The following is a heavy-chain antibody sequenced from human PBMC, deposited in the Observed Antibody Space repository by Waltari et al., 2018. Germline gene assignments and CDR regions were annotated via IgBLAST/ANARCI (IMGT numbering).Heavy chain of an antibody. V-gene: IGHV4-39*01. CDR3: ASIGAAAGTWGWFDP. Sequence: QLQLQESGPGLVKPSETLSLTCTVSGGSISSSSYYWGWIRQPPGKGLEWIGSIYYSGSTYSNPSLKSRVTISVDTSKNQFSLKLSSVTAADTAVYYCASIGAAAGTWGWFDPWGQGTLVTVSS. CDR1: GGSISSSSYY. J-gene: IGHJ5*02. CDR2: IYYSGST. D-gene: IGHD6-13*01.